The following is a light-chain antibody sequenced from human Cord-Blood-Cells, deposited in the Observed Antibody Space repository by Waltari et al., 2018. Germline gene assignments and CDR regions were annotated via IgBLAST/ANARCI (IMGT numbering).Light chain of an antibody. CDR1: SSDVGGYKY. V-gene: IGLV2-14*01. CDR3: SSYTSSSTLYV. J-gene: IGLJ1*01. Sequence: QSALTQPASVSGSPGQAITISCTGTSSDVGGYKYVSWSQQHPGKAPKPMIYDVSNRPSGVSNRFSGSKYGNTASLTISGLQAEDEADYYCSSYTSSSTLYVFGTGTKVTVL. CDR2: DVS.